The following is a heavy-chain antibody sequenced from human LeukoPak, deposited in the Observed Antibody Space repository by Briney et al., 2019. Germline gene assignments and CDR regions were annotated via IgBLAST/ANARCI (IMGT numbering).Heavy chain of an antibody. D-gene: IGHD3-22*01. CDR3: ARPSTYYYDSSYFDY. Sequence: PSETLSLTCAVSGYSISSSSYYWGWIRQPPGKGLEWIGTIYYSGSTYYNPSLKSRVTISIDTSKNQFSLKLNSVTAADTAVYYCARPSTYYYDSSYFDYWGRGTLVTVSS. J-gene: IGHJ4*02. CDR1: GYSISSSSYY. CDR2: IYYSGST. V-gene: IGHV4-39*01.